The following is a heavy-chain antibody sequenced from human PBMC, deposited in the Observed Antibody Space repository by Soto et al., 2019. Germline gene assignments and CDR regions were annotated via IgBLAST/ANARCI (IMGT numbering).Heavy chain of an antibody. Sequence: EVRLVESGGGLVQPGGSLRLSCAASGFSLRGHWMHWVRQAPGKGLEWVSVLNDDGSTTIYADSVKGRFTISRDDAKNTLHLQMDSLRVEDTALYFCARRRGSGDYYYFDSWGQGTLVTVS. D-gene: IGHD3-10*01. J-gene: IGHJ4*02. CDR1: GFSLRGHW. CDR2: LNDDGSTT. CDR3: ARRRGSGDYYYFDS. V-gene: IGHV3-74*01.